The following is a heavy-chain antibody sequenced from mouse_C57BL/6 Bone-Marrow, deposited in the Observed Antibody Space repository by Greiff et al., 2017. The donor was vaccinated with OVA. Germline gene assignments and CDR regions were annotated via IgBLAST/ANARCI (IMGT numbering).Heavy chain of an antibody. V-gene: IGHV5-9-1*02. D-gene: IGHD1-1*01. CDR3: TRDRSPLYYYGSSYWYFDV. Sequence: EVQRVESGEGLVKPGGSLKLSCAASGFTFSSYAMSWVRQTPEKRLEWVAYISSGGDYIYYADTVKGRFTISRDNARNTLYLQMSSLKSEDTAMYYCTRDRSPLYYYGSSYWYFDVWGTGTTVTVSS. CDR2: ISSGGDYI. J-gene: IGHJ1*03. CDR1: GFTFSSYA.